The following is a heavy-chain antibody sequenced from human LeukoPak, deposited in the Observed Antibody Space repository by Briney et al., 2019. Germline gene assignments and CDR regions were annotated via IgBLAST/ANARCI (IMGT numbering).Heavy chain of an antibody. V-gene: IGHV3-7*01. CDR1: GYTLSPYC. Sequence: GGPLTLFCAACGYTLSPYCVSCVRHSPRKALEWVATIGGDGMEKYCVVSVKARLSVSRDNEKHALYLEMNSLSAGDTAVYLCARFAPFYGLGVIWGQGTMVTVSS. D-gene: IGHD3-10*01. CDR2: IGGDGMEK. J-gene: IGHJ3*02. CDR3: ARFAPFYGLGVI.